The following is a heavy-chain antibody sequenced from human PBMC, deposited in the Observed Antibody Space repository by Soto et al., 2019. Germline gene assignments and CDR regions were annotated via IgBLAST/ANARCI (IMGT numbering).Heavy chain of an antibody. CDR3: AKGFCSSTRCLTYSYMDV. Sequence: EVQLVESGGGLVQPGRSLRLSCAASGFSFDEYAMHWVRQAPGKGLEWVSGISWISGTMGYGDSVKGRFTISRDNAKNPLYLQMNSLRAEDTALYYCAKGFCSSTRCLTYSYMDVWGKGTTVTVSS. V-gene: IGHV3-9*01. D-gene: IGHD2-2*01. CDR1: GFSFDEYA. CDR2: ISWISGTM. J-gene: IGHJ6*03.